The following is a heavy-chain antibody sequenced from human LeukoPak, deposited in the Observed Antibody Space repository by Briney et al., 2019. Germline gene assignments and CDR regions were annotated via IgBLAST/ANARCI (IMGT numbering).Heavy chain of an antibody. D-gene: IGHD2-15*01. CDR3: AKYSGGSSYYFDY. CDR1: AFTFSTFA. J-gene: IGHJ4*02. CDR2: ISGNGGRT. Sequence: GGSLRLSCAASAFTFSTFAMSWVRQAPGKGLEWVSTISGNGGRTYYADSVKGRFTISRDNSKNTLYLQMNSLRAEDTAVYYCAKYSGGSSYYFDYWGQGTLVTVSS. V-gene: IGHV3-23*01.